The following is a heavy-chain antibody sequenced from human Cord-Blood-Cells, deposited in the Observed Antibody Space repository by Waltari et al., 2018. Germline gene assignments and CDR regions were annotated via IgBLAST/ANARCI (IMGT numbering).Heavy chain of an antibody. J-gene: IGHJ4*02. V-gene: IGHV1-69*01. CDR3: ARDERDSSGYYFDY. Sequence: QVQLVQSGAEVKKPGSSVTVSCKAPAGTFSSYATTWGSQVPGQGLEWMGGIIPILGTANYAQKFQGRVTITADESTSTAYMELSSLRSEDTAVYYCARDERDSSGYYFDYWGQGTLVTVSS. CDR2: IIPILGTA. D-gene: IGHD3-22*01. CDR1: AGTFSSYA.